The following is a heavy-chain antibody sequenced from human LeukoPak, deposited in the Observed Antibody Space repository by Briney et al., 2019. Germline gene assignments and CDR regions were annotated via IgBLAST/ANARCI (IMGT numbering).Heavy chain of an antibody. V-gene: IGHV3-53*01. Sequence: GGSLRLSCAASGFTVSSNYMSWVRQAPGKGLEWVSVIYSGGSTYYADSVKGRFTISRDNSKNTLYLQMNSLRAEDTAVYYCAKRVTVTTKYFDSWGQGTLVTVSS. D-gene: IGHD4-17*01. CDR3: AKRVTVTTKYFDS. J-gene: IGHJ4*02. CDR1: GFTVSSNY. CDR2: IYSGGST.